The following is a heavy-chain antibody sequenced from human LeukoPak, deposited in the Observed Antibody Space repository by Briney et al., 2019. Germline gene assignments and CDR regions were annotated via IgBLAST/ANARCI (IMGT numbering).Heavy chain of an antibody. J-gene: IGHJ4*02. V-gene: IGHV3-66*01. CDR3: ARDVNY. CDR2: IYSGGST. Sequence: WGSLRLSCAASGFTFSSYAMSWVRQAPGKGLEWVSVIYSGGSTYYADSVKGRFTISRDNSKNTLYLQMNSLRAEDTAVYYCARDVNYWGQGTLVTISS. CDR1: GFTFSSYA.